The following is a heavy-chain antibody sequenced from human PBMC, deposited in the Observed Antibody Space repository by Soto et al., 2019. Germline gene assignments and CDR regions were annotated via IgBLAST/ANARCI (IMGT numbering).Heavy chain of an antibody. CDR1: GGSISSSSYY. CDR3: ARLEIVAAAVLGPLYFDY. V-gene: IGHV4-39*01. D-gene: IGHD6-13*01. CDR2: IYYSGST. J-gene: IGHJ4*02. Sequence: SETLSLTCTVSGGSISSSSYYWGWIRQPPGKGLEWIGSIYYSGSTYYNPSLKSRVTISVDTSKNQFSLKLSSVTAADTAVYYCARLEIVAAAVLGPLYFDYWGQGTLVTVSS.